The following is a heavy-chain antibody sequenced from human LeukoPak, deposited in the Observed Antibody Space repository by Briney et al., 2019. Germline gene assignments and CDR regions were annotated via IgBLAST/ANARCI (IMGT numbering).Heavy chain of an antibody. CDR3: ARGESAYSSSSGLDY. Sequence: ASVKISCKVSGYTFTDYYMHWAQQAPGKGLEWMGLVDPEDGETIYAQKFQGRVTMTRDTSTSTVYMELSSLRSEDTAVYYCARGESAYSSSSGLDYWGQGTLVTVSS. CDR2: VDPEDGET. J-gene: IGHJ4*02. V-gene: IGHV1-69-2*01. D-gene: IGHD6-6*01. CDR1: GYTFTDYY.